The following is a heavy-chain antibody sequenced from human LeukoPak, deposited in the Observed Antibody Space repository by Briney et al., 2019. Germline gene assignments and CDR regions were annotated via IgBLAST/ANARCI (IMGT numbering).Heavy chain of an antibody. CDR2: IDPSDSYT. V-gene: IGHV5-10-1*01. CDR3: ARLTMGSSSNENNWFDP. Sequence: PGESLKISCKGSGYSFTSYWISWVRQMPGKGLEWMGRIDPSDSYTNYSPSFQGHVTISADNSISTAYLQWSSLKASDTAMYYCARLTMGSSSNENNWFDPWGQGTLVTVSS. CDR1: GYSFTSYW. D-gene: IGHD3-10*01. J-gene: IGHJ5*02.